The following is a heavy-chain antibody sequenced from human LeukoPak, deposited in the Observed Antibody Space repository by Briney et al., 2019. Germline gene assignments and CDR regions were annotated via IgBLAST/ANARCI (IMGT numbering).Heavy chain of an antibody. CDR2: FDPEDGET. J-gene: IGHJ5*02. Sequence: ASVKVSCKVSGYTLTELSMHLVRQAPGKGLEWMGGFDPEDGETIYAQKFQGRVTMTEDTSTDTAYMELSSLRSEDTAVYYCSNSAIFWSGSRTKIGWFDPWGQGTLVTVSS. D-gene: IGHD3-3*01. V-gene: IGHV1-24*01. CDR3: SNSAIFWSGSRTKIGWFDP. CDR1: GYTLTELS.